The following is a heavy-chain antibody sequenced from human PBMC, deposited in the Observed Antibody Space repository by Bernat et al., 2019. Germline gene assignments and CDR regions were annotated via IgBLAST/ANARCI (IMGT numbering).Heavy chain of an antibody. CDR3: AKGYSSSSSNDAFDI. CDR1: GFTFSSYA. Sequence: EVQLLESGGGLVQPGGSLRLSCAASGFTFSSYAMSWVRQAPGKGLEWVSAISGSGGSPDYADSVKGRFTISRDNSKNTLYLQMNSLRAEDTAVYYCAKGYSSSSSNDAFDIWGQGTMVTVSS. V-gene: IGHV3-23*01. CDR2: ISGSGGSP. J-gene: IGHJ3*02. D-gene: IGHD6-6*01.